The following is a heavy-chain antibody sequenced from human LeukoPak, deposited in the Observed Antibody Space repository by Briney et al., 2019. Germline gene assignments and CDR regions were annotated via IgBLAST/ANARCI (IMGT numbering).Heavy chain of an antibody. V-gene: IGHV1-69*13. D-gene: IGHD2-2*02. CDR3: ARVMGYCSSTSCYTTAFDI. CDR2: FIPIFGTA. CDR1: GGTFSSYA. J-gene: IGHJ3*02. Sequence: SVKVSFKASGGTFSSYAISWVRQAPGQGVEWMGGFIPIFGTANYPQKFQGRVTITADEFTSTAFIALSRPGSEGTAVYLCARVMGYCSSTSCYTTAFDIWGQGTIFTVSS.